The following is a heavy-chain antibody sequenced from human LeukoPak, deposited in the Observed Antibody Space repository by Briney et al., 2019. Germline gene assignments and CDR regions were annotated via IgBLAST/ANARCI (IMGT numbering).Heavy chain of an antibody. CDR2: IYPGDPDT. V-gene: IGHV5-51*01. D-gene: IGHD1-26*01. J-gene: IGHJ4*02. CDR3: ARRSYNQGSGSYCPSHSLDY. Sequence: GESLKISCKGSGYSFTSYWIGLVRQMPGKGLEWMGIIYPGDPDTRYSPSFQGQVTISADKSISTAYLQWSSLKASDTAMYYCARRSYNQGSGSYCPSHSLDYWGQGTLVTVSS. CDR1: GYSFTSYW.